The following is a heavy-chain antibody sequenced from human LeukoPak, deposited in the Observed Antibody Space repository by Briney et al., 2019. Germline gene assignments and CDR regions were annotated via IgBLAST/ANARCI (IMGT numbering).Heavy chain of an antibody. Sequence: PGGSLRLSCAASGFTFSSYAMHWVRQAPGKGLEWVAVISYDGSNKYYADSVKGRFTISRDNSKNTLYLQMNSLRAEDTAVYYCAREIWFGDTVFFDAFDIWGQGTMVTVSS. J-gene: IGHJ3*02. CDR1: GFTFSSYA. V-gene: IGHV3-30*04. D-gene: IGHD3-10*01. CDR2: ISYDGSNK. CDR3: AREIWFGDTVFFDAFDI.